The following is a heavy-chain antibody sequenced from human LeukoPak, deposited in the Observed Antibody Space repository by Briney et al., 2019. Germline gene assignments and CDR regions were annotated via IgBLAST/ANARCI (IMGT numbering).Heavy chain of an antibody. CDR2: VNKRSDYI. D-gene: IGHD1-7*01. CDR1: GFTFSTYS. J-gene: IGHJ4*02. Sequence: GGSLRLSCDASGFTFSTYSMTWVRQAPGKGLEWVSSVNKRSDYINYADSVKGRFTISKDNAKNSLYLQMNSLRVEDTAVYYCATDGDYDWNYRSGFDSWGQGTLVTVSS. CDR3: ATDGDYDWNYRSGFDS. V-gene: IGHV3-21*01.